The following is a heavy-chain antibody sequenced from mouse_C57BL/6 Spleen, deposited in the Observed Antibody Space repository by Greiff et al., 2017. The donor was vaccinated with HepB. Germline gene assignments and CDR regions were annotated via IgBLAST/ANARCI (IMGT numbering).Heavy chain of an antibody. V-gene: IGHV1-80*01. J-gene: IGHJ3*01. CDR3: AIGAYGSPRGFAY. D-gene: IGHD1-1*01. Sequence: VQLQQSGAELVKPGASVKISCKASGYAFSSYWMNWVKQRPGKGLEWIGQIYPGDGDTNYNGKFKGKATLTADKSSSTAYMQLSSLTSEDSAVYFCAIGAYGSPRGFAYWGQGTLVTVSA. CDR2: IYPGDGDT. CDR1: GYAFSSYW.